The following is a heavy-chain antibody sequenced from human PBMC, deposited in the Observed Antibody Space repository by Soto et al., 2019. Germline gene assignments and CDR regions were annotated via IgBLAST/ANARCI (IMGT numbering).Heavy chain of an antibody. J-gene: IGHJ4*02. CDR3: ASVNSGTVDY. V-gene: IGHV3-48*03. CDR1: GFTFSSYE. D-gene: IGHD1-26*01. CDR2: ISSSGSTI. Sequence: PGGSLRLSCAASGFTFSSYEMNWVRQAPGKGLEWVSYISSSGSTIYYADSVKGRFTISRDNAKNSLYLQMNSLRAEDTAVYYCASVNSGTVDYWGQXTLVTVSS.